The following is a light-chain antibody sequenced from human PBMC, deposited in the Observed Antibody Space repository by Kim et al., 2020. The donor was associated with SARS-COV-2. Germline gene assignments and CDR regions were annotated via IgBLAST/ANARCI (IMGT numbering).Light chain of an antibody. CDR2: DVS. J-gene: IGKJ4*01. CDR3: QQYNRWFALS. CDR1: QSNGTN. V-gene: IGKV3-15*01. Sequence: SPGERATLSCRASQSNGTNIAGYQQKPGQAPRLLMYDVSTRATDVPARFSGSGSGTEFTLTISSLQSEDLAIYHCQQYNRWFALSFGGGTKVDIK.